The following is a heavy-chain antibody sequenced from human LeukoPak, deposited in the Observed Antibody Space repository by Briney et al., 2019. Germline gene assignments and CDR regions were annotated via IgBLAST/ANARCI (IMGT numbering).Heavy chain of an antibody. V-gene: IGHV3-49*05. CDR3: TRDRSAWQQLQLY. CDR1: GFTFGYYA. CDR2: IRSKAYGGTT. J-gene: IGHJ4*02. D-gene: IGHD6-13*01. Sequence: KPGRSLRLSCTASGFTFGYYAMSWFRQAPGKGLEWVGFIRSKAYGGTTEYAASVKGRFTISRDDSKSTAYLQMNSLKTDDTAVYYCTRDRSAWQQLQLYWGQGTLVTVSS.